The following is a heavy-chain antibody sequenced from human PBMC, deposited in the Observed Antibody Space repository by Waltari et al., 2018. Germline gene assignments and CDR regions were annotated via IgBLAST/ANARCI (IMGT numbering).Heavy chain of an antibody. V-gene: IGHV1-24*01. D-gene: IGHD2-2*01. CDR1: GYTLTELS. Sequence: QVQLVQSGAEVKKPGASVKVSCKVSGYTLTELSMHGVRQAPGKGLEWMGGFDPEDGETIYAQKFQGRVTMTEDTSTDTAYMELSSLRSEDTAVYYCATRTYCSSTSCYFPFDYWGQGTLVTVSS. J-gene: IGHJ4*02. CDR2: FDPEDGET. CDR3: ATRTYCSSTSCYFPFDY.